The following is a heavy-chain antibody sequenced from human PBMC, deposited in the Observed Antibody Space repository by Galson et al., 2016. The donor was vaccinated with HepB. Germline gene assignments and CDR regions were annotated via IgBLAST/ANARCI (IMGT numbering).Heavy chain of an antibody. CDR3: ARGTAVLAGDAFDI. CDR1: GFTVSDIY. CDR2: IFGGGTT. V-gene: IGHV3-53*01. Sequence: SLRLSCAASGFTVSDIYMGWVRQAPGKGPMWVSAIFGGGTTYYAGSAKGRFTISRDSDKNTPNLLMNSLRADDTAVCYCARGTAVLAGDAFDIWGQGTLVTVSS. D-gene: IGHD1-1*01. J-gene: IGHJ3*02.